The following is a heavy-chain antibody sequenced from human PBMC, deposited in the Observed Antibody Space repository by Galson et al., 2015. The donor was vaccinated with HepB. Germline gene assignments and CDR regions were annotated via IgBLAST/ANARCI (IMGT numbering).Heavy chain of an antibody. D-gene: IGHD1-26*01. Sequence: SLRLSCAASGFNFTEYYMSWICQTPGKGLEWVSYINSNSKYRDYADSVRGRFTISRDNAKKSLYLQMSSLRAEDSGIYYCARAEVGATYFLHWGQGTLVTVSS. CDR2: INSNSKYR. CDR1: GFNFTEYY. V-gene: IGHV3-11*06. J-gene: IGHJ1*01. CDR3: ARAEVGATYFLH.